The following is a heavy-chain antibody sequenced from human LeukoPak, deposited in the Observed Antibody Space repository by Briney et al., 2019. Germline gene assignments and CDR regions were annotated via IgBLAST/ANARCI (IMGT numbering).Heavy chain of an antibody. D-gene: IGHD4-17*01. Sequence: GGSLRLSCVASGFAVNRKYMTWVRQAPGKGLEWVSVIYSGGSTNYADSVRGRFTISRDSSRNTLYLQMNSLRAEDTAVYYCATRPSGDYPYFDYWGQGTLVTVSS. J-gene: IGHJ4*02. CDR2: IYSGGST. V-gene: IGHV3-66*01. CDR1: GFAVNRKY. CDR3: ATRPSGDYPYFDY.